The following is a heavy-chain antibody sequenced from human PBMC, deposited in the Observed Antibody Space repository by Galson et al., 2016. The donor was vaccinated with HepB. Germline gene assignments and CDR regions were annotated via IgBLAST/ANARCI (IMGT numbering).Heavy chain of an antibody. CDR3: ARQDYGWSWFDP. J-gene: IGHJ5*02. D-gene: IGHD3-16*01. CDR1: GGTFSSYT. CDR2: IIPILGIA. Sequence: SVKVSCKASGGTFSSYTISWVRQAPGQGPEWMGRIIPILGIANYAQNFQGRVTITADKSTSTAYMELSSLRSEDTAVYYCARQDYGWSWFDPWGQGTLVTVSS. V-gene: IGHV1-69*02.